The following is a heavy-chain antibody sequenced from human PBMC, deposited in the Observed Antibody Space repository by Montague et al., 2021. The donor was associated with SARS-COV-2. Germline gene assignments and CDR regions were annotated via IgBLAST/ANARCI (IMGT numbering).Heavy chain of an antibody. V-gene: IGHV6-1*01. D-gene: IGHD2-15*01. CDR2: TYYRSKWYY. J-gene: IGHJ3*02. Sequence: CAISGDSVSSNTATWNWIRQSPSRGLEWLGRTYYRSKWYYDYAISLKSRITINPDTSKNQFSLQLSSVAPEDAAVSYCARTTPRMLYLKYAFDIWGQGTMVTVSA. CDR3: ARTTPRMLYLKYAFDI. CDR1: GDSVSSNTAT.